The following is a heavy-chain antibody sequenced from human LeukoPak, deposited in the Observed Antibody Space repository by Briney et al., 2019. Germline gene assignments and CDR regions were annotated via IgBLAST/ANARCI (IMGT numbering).Heavy chain of an antibody. V-gene: IGHV3-48*03. Sequence: PGGSLRLSCAASGFTFSSYEMNWVRQAPGKGLEWVSYISSSGSTIYYADSVKGRFTISRDNAKNSLYLQMNSLRAEDTAVYYCARVDGDYQDFDYWGQGTLVTVSS. CDR3: ARVDGDYQDFDY. CDR1: GFTFSSYE. J-gene: IGHJ4*02. D-gene: IGHD4-17*01. CDR2: ISSSGSTI.